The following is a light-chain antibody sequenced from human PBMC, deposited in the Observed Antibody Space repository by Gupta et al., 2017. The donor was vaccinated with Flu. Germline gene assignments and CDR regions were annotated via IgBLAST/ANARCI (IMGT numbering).Light chain of an antibody. V-gene: IGKV3-20*01. Sequence: PGERATLSCRGSRSFSRNYLACYQHKPGQAPRLLIYGASNRATGIPDRFSGSGTDFTLTISRVAPEDSAIYYCQQYYTSPPTFGPGTRLHIK. CDR2: GAS. CDR3: QQYYTSPPT. CDR1: RSFSRNY. J-gene: IGKJ3*01.